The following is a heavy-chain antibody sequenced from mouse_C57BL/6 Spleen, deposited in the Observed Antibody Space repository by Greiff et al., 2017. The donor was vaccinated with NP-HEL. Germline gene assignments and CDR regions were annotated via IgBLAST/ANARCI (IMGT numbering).Heavy chain of an antibody. CDR2: IYPRGGST. CDR3: ARGGWDDYDGYAMDY. V-gene: IGHV1-85*01. D-gene: IGHD2-4*01. Sequence: QVQLQQSGPELVKPGASVKLSCKASGYTFTSYDINWVKQRPGQGLEWIGWIYPRGGSTKYNEKFKGKATLTVDTSSSTAYMEHHRLTSEGCAVYFCARGGWDDYDGYAMDYWGQGTSVTVSS. J-gene: IGHJ4*01. CDR1: GYTFTSYD.